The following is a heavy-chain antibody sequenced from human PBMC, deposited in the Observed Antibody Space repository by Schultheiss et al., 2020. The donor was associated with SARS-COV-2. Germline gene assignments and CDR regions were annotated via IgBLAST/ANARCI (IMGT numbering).Heavy chain of an antibody. Sequence: SETLSLTCAVSGGSISSYSWSWIRQPPGKGLEWIGYIYYSGSTYYNPSLKSRVTISVDTSKNQFSLKLSSVTAADTAVYYCAREEHYGGNLDYWGQGTLVTVSS. CDR1: GGSISSYS. D-gene: IGHD4-23*01. CDR3: AREEHYGGNLDY. V-gene: IGHV4-59*12. CDR2: IYYSGST. J-gene: IGHJ4*02.